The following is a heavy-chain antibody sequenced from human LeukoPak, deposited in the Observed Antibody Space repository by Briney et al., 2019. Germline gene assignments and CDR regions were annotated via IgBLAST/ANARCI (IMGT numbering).Heavy chain of an antibody. D-gene: IGHD3-10*01. V-gene: IGHV3-66*02. CDR3: ARGPTLAYYYGSGSYPPRGWFDP. CDR2: IYSDGST. J-gene: IGHJ5*02. CDR1: GFTVSSNY. Sequence: GGSLRLSCAASGFTVSSNYMSWVRQAPGKGLEWVSVIYSDGSTYYADSVKGRFTISRDNSKNTLYLQMNSLRAEDTAVYYCARGPTLAYYYGSGSYPPRGWFDPWGQGTLVTVSS.